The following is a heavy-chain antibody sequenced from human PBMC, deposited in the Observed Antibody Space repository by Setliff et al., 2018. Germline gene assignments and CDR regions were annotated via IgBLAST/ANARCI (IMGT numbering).Heavy chain of an antibody. CDR2: IWDDGGNK. D-gene: IGHD2-15*01. J-gene: IGHJ4*02. Sequence: GGSLRLSCAASGFTFRSYAMYWVRQAPGKGLEWVAVIWDDGGNKYHADSVKGRFTISRDNSKNTLYLQMNSLRPEDTAVYYCARTCSGSGCYAGLESWGQGTPVTAPQ. V-gene: IGHV3-30-3*01. CDR1: GFTFRSYA. CDR3: ARTCSGSGCYAGLES.